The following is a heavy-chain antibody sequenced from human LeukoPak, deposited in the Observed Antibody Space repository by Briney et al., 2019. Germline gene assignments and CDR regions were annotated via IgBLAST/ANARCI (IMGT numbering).Heavy chain of an antibody. V-gene: IGHV3-21*01. CDR3: ARGGLPYSSSWYSDY. D-gene: IGHD6-13*01. CDR1: GFTFSSYS. Sequence: GGSLRLSCAASGFTFSSYSMSWVRQAPGKGLEWVSSISSSSSYIYYADSVKGRFTISRDNAKNSLYLQMNSLRAEDTAVYYCARGGLPYSSSWYSDYWGQGTLVTVSS. CDR2: ISSSSSYI. J-gene: IGHJ4*02.